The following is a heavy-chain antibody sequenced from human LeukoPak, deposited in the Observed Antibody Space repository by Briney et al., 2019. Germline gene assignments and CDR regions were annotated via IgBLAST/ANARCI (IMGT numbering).Heavy chain of an antibody. CDR2: INADGSVE. J-gene: IGHJ6*02. CDR3: ATYRVFHGMDV. Sequence: GGSLRLSCAASGFTFTNYWMAWVRQAPGKGLEWVANINADGSVEYLVDSVQGRFSISRDNAKDQLYLQMNSLRAEDTAVYYCATYRVFHGMDVWGQGTTVTVSS. V-gene: IGHV3-7*01. D-gene: IGHD3-16*02. CDR1: GFTFTNYW.